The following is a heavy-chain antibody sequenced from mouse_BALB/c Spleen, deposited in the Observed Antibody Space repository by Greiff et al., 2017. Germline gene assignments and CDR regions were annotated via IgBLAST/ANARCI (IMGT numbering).Heavy chain of an antibody. D-gene: IGHD1-1*01. CDR2: ILPGSGST. J-gene: IGHJ3*01. V-gene: IGHV1-9*01. Sequence: QVQLQQSGAELMKPGASVKISCKATGYTFSSYWIEWVKQRPGHGLEWIGEILPGSGSTNYNEKFKGKATFTADTSSNTAYMQLSSLTSEDSAVYYCARGITTVEDWFAYWGQGTLVTVSA. CDR1: GYTFSSYW. CDR3: ARGITTVEDWFAY.